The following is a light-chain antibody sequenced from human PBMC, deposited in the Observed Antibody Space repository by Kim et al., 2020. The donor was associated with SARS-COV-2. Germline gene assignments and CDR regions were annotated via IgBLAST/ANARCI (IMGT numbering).Light chain of an antibody. Sequence: SSELTQDPAVSVALGQTVRITCQGDSLRSYYASWYQQKPGQAPVLVIYGKNNRPSGIPDRFSGPSSGNTASLTITGAQAEDEGDYYCNSRDSSGNHPPYV. CDR3: NSRDSSGNHPPYV. V-gene: IGLV3-19*01. CDR1: SLRSYY. J-gene: IGLJ1*01. CDR2: GKN.